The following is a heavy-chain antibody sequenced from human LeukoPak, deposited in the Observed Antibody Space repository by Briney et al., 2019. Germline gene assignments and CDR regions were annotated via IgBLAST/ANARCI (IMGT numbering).Heavy chain of an antibody. J-gene: IGHJ1*01. CDR1: GFTFSTYG. Sequence: PGRSLRLSCAASGFTFSTYGIHWVRQAPGKGLEWVSAVYSGGSTFYADSVKGRFTISRDNSKNTLYLQISSLRAEDTAVYYCALLGAAGREYFQHWGQGTLVTVSS. CDR2: VYSGGST. CDR3: ALLGAAGREYFQH. V-gene: IGHV3-53*01. D-gene: IGHD6-13*01.